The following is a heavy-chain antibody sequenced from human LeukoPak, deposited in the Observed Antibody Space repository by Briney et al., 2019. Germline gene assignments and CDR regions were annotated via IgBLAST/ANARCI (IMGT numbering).Heavy chain of an antibody. Sequence: GGSLRLSCAASGFTLSSYAMSWARQAPGKGLEWVSAISVSGNTYHADSVKGRFTISRDNAKNSLYLQMNSLRAEDTAVYYCARERDYSSSWYRFRYYFDYWGQGTLVTVSS. J-gene: IGHJ4*02. D-gene: IGHD6-13*01. V-gene: IGHV3-23*01. CDR3: ARERDYSSSWYRFRYYFDY. CDR1: GFTLSSYA. CDR2: ISVSGNT.